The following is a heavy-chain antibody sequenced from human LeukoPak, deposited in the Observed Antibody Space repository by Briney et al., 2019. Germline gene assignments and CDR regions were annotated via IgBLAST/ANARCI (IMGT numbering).Heavy chain of an antibody. CDR2: IYPGDSDI. V-gene: IGHV5-51*01. CDR3: ARRAYSGYEFDY. J-gene: IGHJ4*02. D-gene: IGHD5-12*01. CDR1: GYSFTTYG. Sequence: GESLKISCRGSGYSFTTYGIAWVRQMPGKGPEWMGIIYPGDSDIRYSPSFQGQVTISVDKSISTAYLQWRSLKASDTAMYYCARRAYSGYEFDYWGQRTLVTVSS.